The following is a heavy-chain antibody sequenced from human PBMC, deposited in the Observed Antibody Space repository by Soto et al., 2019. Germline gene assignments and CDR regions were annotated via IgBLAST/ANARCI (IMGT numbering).Heavy chain of an antibody. J-gene: IGHJ4*02. V-gene: IGHV4-61*01. CDR2: IYYSGST. D-gene: IGHD2-2*01. CDR1: GGSVSSGSYY. CDR3: ARVAVPAALSNYFDY. Sequence: SETLSLTCTVSGGSVSSGSYYWSCIRQPPGKGLEWIGYIYYSGSTNYNPSLKSRVTISVDTSKNQFSLKLSSVTAADTAVYYCARVAVPAALSNYFDYWGQGTLVTVSS.